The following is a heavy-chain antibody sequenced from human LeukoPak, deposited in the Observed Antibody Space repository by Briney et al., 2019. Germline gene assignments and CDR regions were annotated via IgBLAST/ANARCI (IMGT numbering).Heavy chain of an antibody. CDR2: INSNGGNT. Sequence: GGSLRLSCAASGFSFSTYPMHWVRRAPGKGLEFVSSINSNGGNTYYANSVKGRFTISRDNSKNTLYLQMGSLRAEDMAIYYCAREVYGMDVWGRGTMVTVSS. V-gene: IGHV3-64*01. CDR3: AREVYGMDV. J-gene: IGHJ6*02. CDR1: GFSFSTYP.